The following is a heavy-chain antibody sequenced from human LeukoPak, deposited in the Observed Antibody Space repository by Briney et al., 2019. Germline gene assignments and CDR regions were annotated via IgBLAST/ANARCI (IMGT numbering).Heavy chain of an antibody. CDR2: ISGSSSTR. CDR3: ARDGEVDLDY. J-gene: IGHJ4*02. D-gene: IGHD2-2*01. Sequence: GGSLRLSCAASGFTFSSYSMNWVRQAPGKGLEWVSYISGSSSTRYYADSVKGRFTISRDNAKNSLDLQMNSLRAEDTAVYYCARDGEVDLDYWGQGTLVIVSS. CDR1: GFTFSSYS. V-gene: IGHV3-48*04.